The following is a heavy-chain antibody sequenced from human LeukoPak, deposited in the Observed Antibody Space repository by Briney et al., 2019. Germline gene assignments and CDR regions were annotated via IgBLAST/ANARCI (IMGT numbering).Heavy chain of an antibody. CDR3: TKDSASIHTPYLYNWFHF. CDR2: IRVDGGRT. CDR1: GFTFQDYA. J-gene: IGHJ5*01. V-gene: IGHV3-43*02. D-gene: IGHD3-3*02. Sequence: GSLRLYCAASGFTFQDYAMHWVRQAPGKGLGWVSLIRVDGGRTSYAGPVKGRFTISRDNNKRSLYFQMTSLRTEDSAFYYCTKDSASIHTPYLYNWFHFWGEGTLVTVSS.